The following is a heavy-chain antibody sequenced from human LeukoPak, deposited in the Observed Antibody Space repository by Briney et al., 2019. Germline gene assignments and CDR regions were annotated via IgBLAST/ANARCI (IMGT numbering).Heavy chain of an antibody. CDR2: INTDGSIT. CDR3: ARVPPSVGEATSEYFQD. J-gene: IGHJ1*01. Sequence: GGSLRLSCAASACTFSTYWMHWVRQAPGKGLLWVSRINTDGSITNYADSVKGRFTISRDNAKNTLYLQMNSLRSEDTAVYYCARVPPSVGEATSEYFQDWGQGTLVTVSS. CDR1: ACTFSTYW. D-gene: IGHD1-26*01. V-gene: IGHV3-74*01.